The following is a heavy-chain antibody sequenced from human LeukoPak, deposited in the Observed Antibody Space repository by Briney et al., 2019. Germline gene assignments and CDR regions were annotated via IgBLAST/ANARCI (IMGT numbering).Heavy chain of an antibody. Sequence: SPSEILSLTCTVSGGSISSNYWSWIRQPPGKGLEWIGYINYSGRTTYNPSLKSRVTISIDSSKNQFSLRLTSVTAADTAVVYCARAEGEIYRRSGSNNWFDPWGQGALVTVSS. CDR2: INYSGRT. CDR3: ARAEGEIYRRSGSNNWFDP. D-gene: IGHD3-10*01. CDR1: GGSISSNY. V-gene: IGHV4-59*08. J-gene: IGHJ5*02.